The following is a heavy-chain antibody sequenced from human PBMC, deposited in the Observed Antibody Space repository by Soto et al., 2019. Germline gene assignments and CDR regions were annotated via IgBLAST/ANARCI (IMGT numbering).Heavy chain of an antibody. Sequence: QVQLVESGGGMAQAGTSLRLSCTGSGFTFNSLSLHWVRQGPDKGLEWVAVVSFDGKVTYYADSVKGRFTVSRDISKNTIYLQANSLRPEDTAVYYCAREPYGDSQYFDYWGQGTPVNVSS. V-gene: IGHV3-30*04. D-gene: IGHD2-21*02. CDR1: GFTFNSLS. CDR3: AREPYGDSQYFDY. CDR2: VSFDGKVT. J-gene: IGHJ4*02.